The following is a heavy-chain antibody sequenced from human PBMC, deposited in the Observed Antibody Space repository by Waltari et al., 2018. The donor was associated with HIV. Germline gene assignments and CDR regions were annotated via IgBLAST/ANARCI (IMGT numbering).Heavy chain of an antibody. CDR3: ARVVYWYFDL. CDR2: VYYRVST. Sequence: QVQLQESGPGLVKPSQTLSLTCTVSGDSINSGSYYWAGVRQHPGKGREWIAFVYYRVSTFSNPSFKSRATVSVDTSKNQFSLKLTSMTAADTAVYYCARVVYWYFDLWGRGTLVTVSS. V-gene: IGHV4-31*03. J-gene: IGHJ2*01. CDR1: GDSINSGSYY.